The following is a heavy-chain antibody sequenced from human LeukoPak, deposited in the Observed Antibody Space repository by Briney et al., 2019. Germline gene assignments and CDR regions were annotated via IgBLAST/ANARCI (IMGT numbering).Heavy chain of an antibody. CDR2: INAYNGNT. Sequence: ASVKVSCKASGYTFTSYITSWVRQAPGQGLEWMGWINAYNGNTDYAQGVQGRVTMTTDTSTSTAYMEVRSLRSDDTAVYYCARDRHIAAAVYYYYMDVWGKGTPVTVSS. J-gene: IGHJ6*03. D-gene: IGHD6-13*01. CDR3: ARDRHIAAAVYYYYMDV. CDR1: GYTFTSYI. V-gene: IGHV1-18*01.